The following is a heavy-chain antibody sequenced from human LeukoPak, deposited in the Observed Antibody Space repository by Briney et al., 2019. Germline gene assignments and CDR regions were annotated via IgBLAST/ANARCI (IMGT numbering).Heavy chain of an antibody. J-gene: IGHJ4*02. CDR2: INSDGSTT. CDR3: ARDLTGNVLDY. V-gene: IGHV3-74*01. D-gene: IGHD3-10*01. Sequence: GGSLRLSCAASGFTFSSAWMHWVRQAPGKGLVWISRINSDGSTTSYADSVKGRFTISRDNAKNTLYLQMNSLRAEDTAVYYCARDLTGNVLDYWGQGTLVTISS. CDR1: GFTFSSAW.